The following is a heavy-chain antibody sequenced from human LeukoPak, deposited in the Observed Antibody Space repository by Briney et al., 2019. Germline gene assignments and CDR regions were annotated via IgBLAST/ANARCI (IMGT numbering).Heavy chain of an antibody. V-gene: IGHV3-11*01. CDR1: GFTFSDYY. Sequence: GGSLRLSCAASGFTFSDYYMSWIRQAPGKGLEWVSHISSSGSTIYYADSVKGRFTISRDNAKNSLYLQMNSLRAEDTAVYYCARDRFGACSSTSCYSSRGDYWGQGTLVTVSS. D-gene: IGHD2-2*02. J-gene: IGHJ4*02. CDR2: ISSSGSTI. CDR3: ARDRFGACSSTSCYSSRGDY.